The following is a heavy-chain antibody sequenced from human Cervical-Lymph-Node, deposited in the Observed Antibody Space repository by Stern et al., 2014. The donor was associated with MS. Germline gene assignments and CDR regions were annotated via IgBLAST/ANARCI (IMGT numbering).Heavy chain of an antibody. J-gene: IGHJ4*02. CDR1: GFTFSDYA. CDR3: ARDSTYTSGWDY. V-gene: IGHV3-33*01. CDR2: IWYDGSTK. D-gene: IGHD6-19*01. Sequence: VQLVESGGGVVQPGRSLRLSCAASGFTFSDYAMHWFRQAPGKGLEWVAVIWYDGSTKSHADSVKGRFTISRDTSKNTLYLQMNSLRAEDTAVYYCARDSTYTSGWDYWGQGTLVTVSS.